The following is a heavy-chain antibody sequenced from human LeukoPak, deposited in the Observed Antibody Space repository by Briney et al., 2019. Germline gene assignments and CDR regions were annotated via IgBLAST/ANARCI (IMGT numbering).Heavy chain of an antibody. CDR2: ISNNGGVT. CDR3: VKDDSYYYGSGSYPY. D-gene: IGHD3-10*01. CDR1: GFTFSSYA. Sequence: GGSLRLSCSASGFTFSSYAMHWVRQAPGKGLEYVSGISNNGGVTWYADSVKGRFTISRDNSKNTLYLQMASLRPEDTAVYYCVKDDSYYYGSGSYPYWGQRTLVTVSS. J-gene: IGHJ4*02. V-gene: IGHV3-64D*06.